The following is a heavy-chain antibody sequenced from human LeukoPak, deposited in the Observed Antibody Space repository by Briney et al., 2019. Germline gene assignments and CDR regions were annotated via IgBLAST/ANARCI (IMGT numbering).Heavy chain of an antibody. Sequence: GGSLRLSCAASGFIISGDFMSWVRQAPGKGLEWVSVIYSDGSTYYADSVKGRFTISRDNSKNTLDLQMTGLRAEDTAVYYCARERGRGKDSPWFDYWGQGTLVTVSS. V-gene: IGHV3-53*01. J-gene: IGHJ4*02. D-gene: IGHD1-26*01. CDR3: ARERGRGKDSPWFDY. CDR2: IYSDGST. CDR1: GFIISGDF.